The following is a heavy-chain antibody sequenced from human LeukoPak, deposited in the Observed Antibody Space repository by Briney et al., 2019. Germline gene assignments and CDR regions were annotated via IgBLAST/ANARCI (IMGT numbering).Heavy chain of an antibody. V-gene: IGHV3-30*02. CDR2: IRYDGSKT. CDR3: AKDRGLYQLLGVVFDP. D-gene: IGHD2-2*01. CDR1: GFTFGDYA. Sequence: GGSLRLSCTASGFTFGDYAMSWFRQAPGKGLEWVTFIRYDGSKTYYADSVKGRFTISRDNLKNTLYLQMNSLRAEDTAVYYCAKDRGLYQLLGVVFDPWGQGIPVTVSS. J-gene: IGHJ5*02.